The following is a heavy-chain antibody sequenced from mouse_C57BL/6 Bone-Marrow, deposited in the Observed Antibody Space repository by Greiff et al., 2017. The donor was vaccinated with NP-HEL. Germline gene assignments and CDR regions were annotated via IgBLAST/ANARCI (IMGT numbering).Heavy chain of an antibody. CDR3: ARHVDWDGPWFAY. D-gene: IGHD4-1*01. CDR1: GFTFSSYT. CDR2: ISGGGGNT. Sequence: EVKLVESGGGLVKPGGSLKLSCAASGFTFSSYTMSWVRQTPEKRLEWVATISGGGGNTYYPDSVKGRFTISRDNAKNTLYLQMSSLRSEDTALYYCARHVDWDGPWFAYWGQGTLVTVSA. J-gene: IGHJ3*01. V-gene: IGHV5-9*01.